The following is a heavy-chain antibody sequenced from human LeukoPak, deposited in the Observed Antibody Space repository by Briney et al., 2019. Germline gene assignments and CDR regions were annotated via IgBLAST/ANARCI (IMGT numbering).Heavy chain of an antibody. D-gene: IGHD3-10*01. CDR3: ARVYSTMVRGVHNWFDP. Sequence: GASVKVSCKASGYTFTSYDINWVRQATGQGLEWMGWMNPNSGNTGYAQKFQGRVTITRNTSISTAYMELSSLRSEDTAVYYCARVYSTMVRGVHNWFDPWGQGTLVTVSS. J-gene: IGHJ5*02. CDR2: MNPNSGNT. V-gene: IGHV1-8*03. CDR1: GYTFTSYD.